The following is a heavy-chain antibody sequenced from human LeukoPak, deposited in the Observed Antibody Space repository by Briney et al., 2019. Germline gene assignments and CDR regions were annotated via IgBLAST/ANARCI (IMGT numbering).Heavy chain of an antibody. CDR2: IYYSGST. Sequence: SETLSLTCSVSGGSVRSGDYYWSWIRQHPGKGLEWIGYIYYSGSTYYNPSLKSRVTISVDTSKNQFSLKLSSVTAADTAVYYCASEGTEAKNSIDYWGQGTLVTVSS. CDR1: GGSVRSGDYY. CDR3: ASEGTEAKNSIDY. D-gene: IGHD6-25*01. J-gene: IGHJ4*02. V-gene: IGHV4-31*03.